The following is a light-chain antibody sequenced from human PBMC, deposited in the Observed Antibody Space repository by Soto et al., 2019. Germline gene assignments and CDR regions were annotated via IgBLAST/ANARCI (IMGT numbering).Light chain of an antibody. CDR2: DAS. J-gene: IGKJ4*01. CDR3: QQYNSYSLT. V-gene: IGKV1-5*01. Sequence: DIRMTQSPSTLSASVGDRVTITCRASQSISSWLAWYQQKPGKAPKLLIYDASSLESWVPSRFSGSGSGTEFTLTISSLQPDDFATYYCQQYNSYSLTFGGGTKVDIK. CDR1: QSISSW.